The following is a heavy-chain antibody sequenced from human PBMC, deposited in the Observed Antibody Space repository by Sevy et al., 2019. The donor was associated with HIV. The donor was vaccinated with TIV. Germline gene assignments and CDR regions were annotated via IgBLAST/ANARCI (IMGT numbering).Heavy chain of an antibody. V-gene: IGHV3-48*01. CDR3: ARELGIAVADFDY. J-gene: IGHJ4*02. CDR2: ISSSSSTI. D-gene: IGHD6-19*01. CDR1: GFTFSSYS. Sequence: GGSLRLSCAASGFTFSSYSMNWVRQAPGKGLEWVSYISSSSSTIYYADSVKGRFTISRDNAKNSLYLQMNSLRAEDTAVYYCARELGIAVADFDYWGQGTLVTVSS.